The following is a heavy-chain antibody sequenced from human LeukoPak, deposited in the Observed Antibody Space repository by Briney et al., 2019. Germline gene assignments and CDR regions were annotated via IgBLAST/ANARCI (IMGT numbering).Heavy chain of an antibody. V-gene: IGHV4-39*07. CDR3: ARGPYDYGDYLPPYFDY. J-gene: IGHJ4*02. CDR1: GGSISSSSYY. Sequence: PSETLSLTCTVSGGSISSSSYYWGWIRQPLGKGLDWIGSIYYSGSTNYNPSLKSRVTISVDTSKNQFSLKLSSVTAADTAVYYCARGPYDYGDYLPPYFDYWGQGTLVTVSS. D-gene: IGHD4-17*01. CDR2: IYYSGST.